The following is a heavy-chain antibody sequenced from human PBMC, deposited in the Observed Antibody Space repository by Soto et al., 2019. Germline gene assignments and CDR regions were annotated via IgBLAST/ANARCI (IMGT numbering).Heavy chain of an antibody. D-gene: IGHD1-1*01. Sequence: QITLKESGPTLVKPTQTLTLTCTFSGFSLSTSGVGVGWIRQPPGKALEWLALIYWDDDKRYSPSLKSRLTITKDTSKNQVVLTMTNMNPVDTATYYCAHSLTEVPTTYYFDYWGQGTLVTVSS. CDR1: GFSLSTSGVG. CDR3: AHSLTEVPTTYYFDY. CDR2: IYWDDDK. J-gene: IGHJ4*02. V-gene: IGHV2-5*02.